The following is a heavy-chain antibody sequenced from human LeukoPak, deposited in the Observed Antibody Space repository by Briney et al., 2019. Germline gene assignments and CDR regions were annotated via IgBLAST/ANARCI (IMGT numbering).Heavy chain of an antibody. CDR2: INSDGSST. CDR3: ARVGYSSSWYWAFGY. J-gene: IGHJ4*02. CDR1: GFTFSSYW. Sequence: GGSLRLSCAASGFTFSSYWMHWVRQAPGKGLVWVSRINSDGSSTSYADSVKGRFTISRDNAKNTLYLQMNSLRAEDTAMYFCARVGYSSSWYWAFGYWGQGTLVTVSS. D-gene: IGHD6-13*01. V-gene: IGHV3-74*01.